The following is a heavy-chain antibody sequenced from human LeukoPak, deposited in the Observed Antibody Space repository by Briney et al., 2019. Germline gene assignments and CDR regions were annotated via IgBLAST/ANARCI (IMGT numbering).Heavy chain of an antibody. Sequence: PSETLSLTCAVYGGSFSGYYWSWIRQPPGKGLEWIGEINHGGSTNYNPSLKSRVTISVDTSKNQFSLKLSSVTAADTAVYYCARHRQWYDSSGSKLNWFDPWGQGTLVTVSS. D-gene: IGHD3-22*01. CDR2: INHGGST. CDR3: ARHRQWYDSSGSKLNWFDP. V-gene: IGHV4-34*01. CDR1: GGSFSGYY. J-gene: IGHJ5*02.